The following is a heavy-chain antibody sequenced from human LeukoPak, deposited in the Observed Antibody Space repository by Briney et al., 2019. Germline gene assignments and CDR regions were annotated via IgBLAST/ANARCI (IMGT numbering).Heavy chain of an antibody. Sequence: PGGSLRLSCAASGFTFSSYAMSWVRQAPGKGLEWVSAISGSGGSTYYADSVKGRFTISRDNSKNTLYLQMNSLRAEDTAVYYCARGERYSYGSDYWGQGTLVTVSS. D-gene: IGHD5-18*01. J-gene: IGHJ4*02. CDR1: GFTFSSYA. CDR3: ARGERYSYGSDY. CDR2: ISGSGGST. V-gene: IGHV3-23*01.